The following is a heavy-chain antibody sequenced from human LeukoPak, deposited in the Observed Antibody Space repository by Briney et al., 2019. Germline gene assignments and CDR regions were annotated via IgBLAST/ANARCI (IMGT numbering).Heavy chain of an antibody. V-gene: IGHV3-48*02. Sequence: GGSLRLSCAASGFTFSSYSMNWVRQAPGKGLEWVSYISSSSTIYYADSVKGRFTISRDNAKNSLYLQMNSLRDEDTAVYYCARGRSSVSRFDPWGQGTLVTVSS. CDR2: ISSSSTI. D-gene: IGHD6-6*01. CDR3: ARGRSSVSRFDP. CDR1: GFTFSSYS. J-gene: IGHJ5*02.